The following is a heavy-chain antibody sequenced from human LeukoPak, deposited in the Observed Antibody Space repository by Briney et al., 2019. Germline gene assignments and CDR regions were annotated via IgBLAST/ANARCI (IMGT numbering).Heavy chain of an antibody. CDR1: GGSISSYY. CDR3: ARDNGSFEYFQH. J-gene: IGHJ1*01. Sequence: SETLSLTCTVSGGSISSYYWSWIRQPPGKGLEWIGYIYYSGSTNYNPSLKSRVTISVDTSKNQFSLKLSSVTAADTAVYYCARDNGSFEYFQHWGQGTLVTVSS. V-gene: IGHV4-59*01. D-gene: IGHD3-10*01. CDR2: IYYSGST.